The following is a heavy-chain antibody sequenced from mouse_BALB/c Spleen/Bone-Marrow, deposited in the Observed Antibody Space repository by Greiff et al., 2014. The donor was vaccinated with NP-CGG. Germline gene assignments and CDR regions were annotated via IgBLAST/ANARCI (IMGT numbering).Heavy chain of an antibody. V-gene: IGHV5-12-1*01. Sequence: VQLKESGGGLVKPGGSLKLSCAASGFAFSSYDMSWVRQTPEKRLEWVAYISHGGGTTYYSDTVKGRFTISRDNAKNTLHLQMSSLKSEDTAIYYCTRHGGYYPYYYAMDYWGQGTSVTVSS. D-gene: IGHD2-3*01. J-gene: IGHJ4*01. CDR2: ISHGGGTT. CDR1: GFAFSSYD. CDR3: TRHGGYYPYYYAMDY.